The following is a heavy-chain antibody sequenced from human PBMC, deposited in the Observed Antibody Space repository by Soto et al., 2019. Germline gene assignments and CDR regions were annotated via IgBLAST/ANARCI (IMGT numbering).Heavy chain of an antibody. CDR1: GGSISSDDHY. D-gene: IGHD6-6*01. Sequence: SETLSLTCTVSGGSISSDDHYWTWIRQPPGKGLEWIGYIYYTGSTNYNPSLKSRVTISVDTSKNQFSLKVNPVTAADTAMYYCARDRSNSPDFFDFWGQGTLVTVSS. CDR2: IYYTGST. V-gene: IGHV4-30-4*01. CDR3: ARDRSNSPDFFDF. J-gene: IGHJ4*02.